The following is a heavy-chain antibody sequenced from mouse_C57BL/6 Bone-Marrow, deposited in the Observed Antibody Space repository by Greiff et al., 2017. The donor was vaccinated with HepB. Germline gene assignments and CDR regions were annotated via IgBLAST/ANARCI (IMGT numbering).Heavy chain of an antibody. V-gene: IGHV1-82*01. CDR1: GYAFSSSW. Sequence: QVQLQQSGPELVKPGASVKISCKASGYAFSSSWMNWVKQRPGKGLEWIGRIYPGDGDTNYNGKFKGKATLTADKSSSTAYMQLSSLTSEDSAVYFCASRSLAMDYWGQGTSVTVSS. J-gene: IGHJ4*01. CDR3: ASRSLAMDY. CDR2: IYPGDGDT. D-gene: IGHD6-2*01.